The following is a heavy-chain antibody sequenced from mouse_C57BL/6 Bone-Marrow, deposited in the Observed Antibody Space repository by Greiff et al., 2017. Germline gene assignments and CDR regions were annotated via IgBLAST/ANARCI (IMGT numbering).Heavy chain of an antibody. CDR1: GYTFTSYW. D-gene: IGHD1-2*01. CDR2: IYPGSGST. V-gene: IGHV1-55*01. Sequence: QVQLQQPGAELVKPGASVKMSCKASGYTFTSYWITWVKQRPGQGLEWIGDIYPGSGSTNYNEKFKSKATLTVDTSSSTAYMQLSSLTSDVSAVYYCARQRLICLMDYWGQGTSVIVSS. CDR3: ARQRLICLMDY. J-gene: IGHJ4*01.